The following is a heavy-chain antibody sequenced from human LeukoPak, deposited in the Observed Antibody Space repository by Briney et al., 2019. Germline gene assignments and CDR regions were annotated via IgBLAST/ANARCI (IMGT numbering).Heavy chain of an antibody. D-gene: IGHD6-19*01. CDR1: GFTFRSYA. CDR2: ISGSGGST. J-gene: IGHJ4*02. Sequence: PGGSLRLSCSASGFTFRSYAMIWVRQAPGKGLEWVSAISGSGGSTYYADSVKGRFTISRDNSKNTLYLQMNSLRAEDTAVYYCAKAEPRSGWFLGYWGQGTLVTVSS. CDR3: AKAEPRSGWFLGY. V-gene: IGHV3-23*01.